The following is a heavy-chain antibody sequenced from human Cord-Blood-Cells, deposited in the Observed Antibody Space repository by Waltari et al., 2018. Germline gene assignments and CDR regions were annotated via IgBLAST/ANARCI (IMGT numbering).Heavy chain of an antibody. V-gene: IGHV4-59*01. CDR1: GGSISSYY. CDR3: ARVPRGYSYEYYFDY. J-gene: IGHJ4*02. CDR2: IYYSGRT. D-gene: IGHD5-18*01. Sequence: QVQLQESGPGLVKPSETLSLTCTVSGGSISSYYWSWIRQPPGKGLGGIGYIYYSGRTNCNPSLKSRVTSSVDTSKNQFSLKLSSVTAADTAVYYCARVPRGYSYEYYFDYWGQGTLVTVSS.